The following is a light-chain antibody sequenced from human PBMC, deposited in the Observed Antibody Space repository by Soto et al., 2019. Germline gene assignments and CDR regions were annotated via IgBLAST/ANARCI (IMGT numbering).Light chain of an antibody. CDR2: DAS. Sequence: EIVMTPSPAALSVSPRERVTLSCRASESVSSNLALYQQKPGQAPSLLISDASNRATGIPDRFSGSGSGTDFTLTISRLEPEDFAVYYCQQYGSSLRTFGQGTKVDIK. CDR1: ESVSSN. J-gene: IGKJ1*01. V-gene: IGKV3-20*01. CDR3: QQYGSSLRT.